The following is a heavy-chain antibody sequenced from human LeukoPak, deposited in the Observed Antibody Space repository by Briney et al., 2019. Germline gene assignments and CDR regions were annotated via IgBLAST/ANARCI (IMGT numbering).Heavy chain of an antibody. CDR3: AKDESTGGFAPGYFYGMGV. CDR1: GFRFDDYG. Sequence: GRSLRLSCVVSGFRFDDYGMHWVRQAPGKGLEWVSGISWSGTTTGYADSVKGRFTISRDSAKNSLYLQMDSLRVEDSGLYYCAKDESTGGFAPGYFYGMGVWGQGTTVTVSS. J-gene: IGHJ6*02. D-gene: IGHD3-16*01. CDR2: ISWSGTTT. V-gene: IGHV3-9*01.